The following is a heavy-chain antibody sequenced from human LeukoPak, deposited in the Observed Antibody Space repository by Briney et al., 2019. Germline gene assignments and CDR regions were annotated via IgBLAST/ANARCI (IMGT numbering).Heavy chain of an antibody. Sequence: GGSLRLSCAASGFTFSSYSMNWVRQAPGKGLEWVSSISSSSSYIYYADSVKGRFTISRDNAKNSLYLQMNSPRAEDTAVYYCARDRPSDRIAVAVSFDYWGQGTLVTVSS. CDR2: ISSSSSYI. CDR1: GFTFSSYS. J-gene: IGHJ4*02. V-gene: IGHV3-21*01. D-gene: IGHD6-19*01. CDR3: ARDRPSDRIAVAVSFDY.